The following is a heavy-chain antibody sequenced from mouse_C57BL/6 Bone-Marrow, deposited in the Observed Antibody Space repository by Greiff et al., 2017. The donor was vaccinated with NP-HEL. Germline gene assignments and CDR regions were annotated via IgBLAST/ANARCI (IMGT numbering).Heavy chain of an antibody. V-gene: IGHV2-9-1*01. D-gene: IGHD1-1*01. CDR2: IWTGGGT. J-gene: IGHJ1*03. CDR1: GFSLTSYA. CDR3: ASIRVGSYWYFDV. Sequence: VHLVESGPGLVAPSQSLSITCTVSGFSLTSYAISWVRQPPGKGLEWLGVIWTGGGTNYNSALKSRLSISKDNSKSQVFLKMNSLQTDDTARYYCASIRVGSYWYFDVWGTGTTVTVSS.